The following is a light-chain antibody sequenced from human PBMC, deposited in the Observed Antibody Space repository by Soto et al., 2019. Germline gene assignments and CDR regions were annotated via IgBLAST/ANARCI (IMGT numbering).Light chain of an antibody. J-gene: IGLJ2*01. V-gene: IGLV2-14*01. CDR3: SSYTSTSTVV. Sequence: QSALTQPASVSGSPGQSITISCTGTSSDVGAYNYVSWYQQHPGKAPKLVIYEVSNRPSGVSNRFSGSKSGNMASLTISGLQAEDEAGYYCSSYTSTSTVVFGGGTKLTVL. CDR1: SSDVGAYNY. CDR2: EVS.